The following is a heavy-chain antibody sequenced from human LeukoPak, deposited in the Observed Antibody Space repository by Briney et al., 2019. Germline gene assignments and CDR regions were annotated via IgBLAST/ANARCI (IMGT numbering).Heavy chain of an antibody. CDR2: IDHSGNT. Sequence: SETLSFTCGIYGGSFSTYYCTWIRQPPGKGLEWMGEIDHSGNTNYNPSLKSRVAISMDTSKDQFSLKLSSVTAADTAVYYCARLCSSGTCYHDYWGQGTLVTVSS. D-gene: IGHD2-15*01. J-gene: IGHJ4*02. V-gene: IGHV4-34*01. CDR1: GGSFSTYY. CDR3: ARLCSSGTCYHDY.